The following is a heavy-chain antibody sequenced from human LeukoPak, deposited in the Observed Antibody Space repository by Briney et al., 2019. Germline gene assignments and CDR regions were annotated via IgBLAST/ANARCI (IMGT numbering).Heavy chain of an antibody. Sequence: ASVKVSCKASGYTFTGYYMHLVRQAPGQGLEWMGWINPNSGGTNYAQKFQGRVTMTRDTSISTAYMELSRLRSDDTAVYYCAKIAAAGTSFDYWGQGTLVTVSS. J-gene: IGHJ4*02. V-gene: IGHV1-2*02. CDR1: GYTFTGYY. CDR3: AKIAAAGTSFDY. D-gene: IGHD6-13*01. CDR2: INPNSGGT.